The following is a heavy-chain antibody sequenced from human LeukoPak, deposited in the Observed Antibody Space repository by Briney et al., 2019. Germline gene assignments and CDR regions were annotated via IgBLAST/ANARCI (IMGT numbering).Heavy chain of an antibody. CDR1: GYTFTSYG. Sequence: ASVKVSCKASGYTFTSYGISWVRQAPGQGLEWMGWISAYNGNTNYAQKLQGRVTMTTDTSTSTAYMELRSLRSDDTDVYYCARVLDTYYYDSSGRSELDYWGQGTLVTVSS. CDR3: ARVLDTYYYDSSGRSELDY. D-gene: IGHD3-22*01. V-gene: IGHV1-18*01. CDR2: ISAYNGNT. J-gene: IGHJ4*02.